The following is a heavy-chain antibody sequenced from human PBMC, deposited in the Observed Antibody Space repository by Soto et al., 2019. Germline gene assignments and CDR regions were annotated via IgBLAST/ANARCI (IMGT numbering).Heavy chain of an antibody. CDR2: IYSDGTT. D-gene: IGHD6-6*01. CDR1: GFAVSSNY. V-gene: IGHV3-53*01. CDR3: AILSN. Sequence: GGSLRLSCAASGFAVSSNYMNWVRQAPGKGLEWLSIIYSDGTTYYADSVKGRFTISRDNFKNTLYLQMNNLRAEDTAVYYCAILSNWGQGTLVTVSS. J-gene: IGHJ4*02.